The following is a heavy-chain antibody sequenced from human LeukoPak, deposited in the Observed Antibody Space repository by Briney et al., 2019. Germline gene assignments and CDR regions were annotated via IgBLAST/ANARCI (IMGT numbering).Heavy chain of an antibody. D-gene: IGHD3-3*01. Sequence: SETLSLTCTVSGGSISSGSYYWSWIRQPAGKGLEWIGRIYTSGSTNYNPSLKSRVTMSVDTSKNQFSLKLSSVTAADTAVYYCARDISPYYDFWSGWNTNWFDPWGQGTLVTVSS. CDR3: ARDISPYYDFWSGWNTNWFDP. V-gene: IGHV4-61*02. CDR2: IYTSGST. CDR1: GGSISSGSYY. J-gene: IGHJ5*02.